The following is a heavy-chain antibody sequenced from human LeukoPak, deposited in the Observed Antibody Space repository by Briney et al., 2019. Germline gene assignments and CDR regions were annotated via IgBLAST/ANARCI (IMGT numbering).Heavy chain of an antibody. D-gene: IGHD2-2*01. Sequence: PGGSLRLSCAASGFSFSSYAMNWVRRAPGKGLEWVSAISGRGGITYYADSVKGRFTISRDNSKNTLYLQMNSLRADDTAVYYCAKAVTIAGSTRWIIDYFDYWGQGSLVTVSS. J-gene: IGHJ4*02. V-gene: IGHV3-23*01. CDR2: ISGRGGIT. CDR1: GFSFSSYA. CDR3: AKAVTIAGSTRWIIDYFDY.